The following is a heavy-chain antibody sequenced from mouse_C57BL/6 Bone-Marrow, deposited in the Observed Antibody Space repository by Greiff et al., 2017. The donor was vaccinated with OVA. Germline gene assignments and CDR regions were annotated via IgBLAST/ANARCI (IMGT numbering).Heavy chain of an antibody. CDR1: GYTFTSYW. CDR3: ARCGPYYGRFAY. J-gene: IGHJ3*01. Sequence: QVQLQQPGAELVKPGASVKLSCKASGYTFTSYWMHWVKQRPGRGLEWIGRIDPSSGGTKYNEKFKSKATLTVDKPSSTAYMQLSSLTYEDSAVYYCARCGPYYGRFAYWGQGTLVTVSA. D-gene: IGHD1-1*01. CDR2: IDPSSGGT. V-gene: IGHV1-72*01.